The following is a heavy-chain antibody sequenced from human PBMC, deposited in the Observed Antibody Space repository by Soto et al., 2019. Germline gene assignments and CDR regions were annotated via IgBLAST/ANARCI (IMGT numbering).Heavy chain of an antibody. CDR3: ARQGYCSSTACYTVDY. J-gene: IGHJ4*02. CDR1: GYSFSNYW. Sequence: PGESLKISCTGSGYSFSNYWIGWVRQMPGKGLEWMGIIYPGDSNTRYSASFQGHVTISADKSVNTAYLQWSSLKASDTAMYFCARQGYCSSTACYTVDYWGQGTLVTVS. V-gene: IGHV5-51*01. D-gene: IGHD2-2*02. CDR2: IYPGDSNT.